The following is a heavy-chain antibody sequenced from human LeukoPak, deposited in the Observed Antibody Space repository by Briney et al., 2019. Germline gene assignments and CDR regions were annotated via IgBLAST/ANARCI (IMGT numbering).Heavy chain of an antibody. V-gene: IGHV4-59*08. CDR1: GGSIRSYY. CDR3: ARHAAVEGSSGWSPLWWFDP. CDR2: MHHSGST. J-gene: IGHJ5*02. Sequence: PSETLSLTCTVSGGSIRSYYWSWIRQPPGKGLEWIGYMHHSGSTKHNPYLKSRVTISVDTSKSQFSLKLSSVTAADTAVYYCARHAAVEGSSGWSPLWWFDPWGQGTPVTVSS. D-gene: IGHD6-19*01.